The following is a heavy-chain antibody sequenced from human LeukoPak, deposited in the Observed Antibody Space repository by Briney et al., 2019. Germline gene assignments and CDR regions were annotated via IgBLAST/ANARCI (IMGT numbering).Heavy chain of an antibody. CDR1: GGSISSYY. V-gene: IGHV4-59*06. CDR2: IYYSGST. D-gene: IGHD2-2*01. Sequence: SETLSLTCTVSGGSISSYYWSWIRQHPGKGLEWIGYIYYSGSTYYNPSLKSRVTISVDTSKNQFSLKLSSVTAADTAAYYCARVPSTRTYYYGMDVWGQGTTVTVSS. J-gene: IGHJ6*02. CDR3: ARVPSTRTYYYGMDV.